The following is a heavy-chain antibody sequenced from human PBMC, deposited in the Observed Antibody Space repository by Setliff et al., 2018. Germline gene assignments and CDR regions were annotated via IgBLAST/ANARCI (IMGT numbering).Heavy chain of an antibody. CDR3: ARRYVGVECSSGRCQVGTGQFDF. CDR1: GYTFTSYG. V-gene: IGHV1-18*01. D-gene: IGHD2-15*01. J-gene: IGHJ4*02. CDR2: ISAYNGNT. Sequence: RASVKVSCKASGYTFTSYGISWVRQAPGQGLEWMGWISAYNGNTNYAQKLQGRVTMTTDTSTSTAYMELRSLRSDDTAIYYCARRYVGVECSSGRCQVGTGQFDFWGQGTLVTVSS.